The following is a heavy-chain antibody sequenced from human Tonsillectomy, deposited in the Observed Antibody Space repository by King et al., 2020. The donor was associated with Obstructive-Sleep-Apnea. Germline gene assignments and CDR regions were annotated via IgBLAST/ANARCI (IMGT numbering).Heavy chain of an antibody. CDR1: GYTFIDYY. CDR2: INPNTGVT. Sequence: VQLVQSGAEVKKPGASVTVSCKASGYTFIDYYIHWVRQAPGQGLEWMGWINPNTGVTNYAQSFQGRVTMTRATSRSTAYLELNSLRSDDTAVFYCARVNPTMFRGLPPFDFWGQGTLVTVSS. J-gene: IGHJ4*02. V-gene: IGHV1-2*02. D-gene: IGHD3-10*01. CDR3: ARVNPTMFRGLPPFDF.